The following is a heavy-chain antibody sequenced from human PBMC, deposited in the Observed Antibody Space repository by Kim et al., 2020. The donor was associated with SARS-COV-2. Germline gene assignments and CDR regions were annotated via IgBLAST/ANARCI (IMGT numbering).Heavy chain of an antibody. V-gene: IGHV3-23*01. J-gene: IGHJ4*02. CDR3: AKEVASSGWYEESYFDY. CDR2: ISGSGGST. D-gene: IGHD6-19*01. CDR1: GFTFSSYA. Sequence: GGSLRLSCAASGFTFSSYAMSWVRQAPGKGLEWVSAISGSGGSTYYADSVKGRFTISRDNSKNTLYLQMNSLRAEDTAVYYCAKEVASSGWYEESYFDYWGQGTLVTVSS.